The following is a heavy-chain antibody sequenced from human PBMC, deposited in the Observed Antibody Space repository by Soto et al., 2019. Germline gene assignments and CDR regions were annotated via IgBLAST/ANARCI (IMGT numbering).Heavy chain of an antibody. CDR3: AKDQHPLYYDILTGYYRPYYFDY. V-gene: IGHV3-23*01. CDR2: ISGSGGST. CDR1: GFTLSSYA. Sequence: GGSLRLSCAASGFTLSSYAMSWVRQAPGKGLEWVSAISGSGGSTYYADSVKGRFTISRDNSKNTLYLQMNSLRAEDTAVYYCAKDQHPLYYDILTGYYRPYYFDYWGQGTLVTVSS. J-gene: IGHJ4*02. D-gene: IGHD3-9*01.